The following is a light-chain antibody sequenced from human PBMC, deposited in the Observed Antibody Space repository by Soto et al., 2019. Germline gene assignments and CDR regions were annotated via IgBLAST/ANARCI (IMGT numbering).Light chain of an antibody. CDR3: QQCFTTPLT. CDR2: GVS. Sequence: DIQMTQSPSSLSASVGDRVTITCRASQNIHSYLNWYKQTPGKPPELLIFGVSNLESGVPSRFSGSGSGTDFTLTISSLQREDVASYYCQQCFTTPLTFGGGTKVEIK. V-gene: IGKV1-39*01. CDR1: QNIHSY. J-gene: IGKJ4*01.